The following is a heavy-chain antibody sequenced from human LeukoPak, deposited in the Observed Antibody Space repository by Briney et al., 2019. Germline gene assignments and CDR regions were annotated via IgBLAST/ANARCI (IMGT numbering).Heavy chain of an antibody. J-gene: IGHJ6*03. D-gene: IGHD2-2*01. V-gene: IGHV4-59*01. CDR1: GGSISGYY. CDR3: ARGDFCSSSNCYLRPMDV. Sequence: PSETLSLTCTVSGGSISGYYWNWIRQPPGKGLEWIGYIYYSGSTTYNSSLKSRVTMSVDTAKNRFSLKLRSVTAADTAVYYCARGDFCSSSNCYLRPMDVWGKGTTVTVSS. CDR2: IYYSGST.